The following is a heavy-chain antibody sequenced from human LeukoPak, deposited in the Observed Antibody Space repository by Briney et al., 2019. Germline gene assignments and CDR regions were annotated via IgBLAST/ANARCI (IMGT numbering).Heavy chain of an antibody. J-gene: IGHJ4*02. Sequence: ASVKVSCKASGYTFTSYYMHWVRQAPGQGLEWMGIINPSGGSTSYAQKFQGRVTMTRDMSISTAYLQWSSLKASDTAMYYCARRADPYFVVVPAAHFDYWGQGTLVTVSS. CDR2: INPSGGST. V-gene: IGHV1-46*01. CDR3: ARRADPYFVVVPAAHFDY. CDR1: GYTFTSYY. D-gene: IGHD2-2*01.